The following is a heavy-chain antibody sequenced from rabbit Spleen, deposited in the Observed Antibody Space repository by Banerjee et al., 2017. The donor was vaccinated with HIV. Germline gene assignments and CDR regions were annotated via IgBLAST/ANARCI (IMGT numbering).Heavy chain of an antibody. D-gene: IGHD8-1*01. Sequence: QEQLVESGGGLVQPEGSLTLTCTASGFSFSSNYDICWVRQAPGKGLEWIACVGSGSTYSATWATGRFTISKTSSTTVTLQMTSLTVADTATYFCARDSGTSFSSYGMDLWGQGTLVTVS. CDR3: ARDSGTSFSSYGMDL. V-gene: IGHV1S45*01. J-gene: IGHJ6*01. CDR1: GFSFSSNYD. CDR2: VGSGST.